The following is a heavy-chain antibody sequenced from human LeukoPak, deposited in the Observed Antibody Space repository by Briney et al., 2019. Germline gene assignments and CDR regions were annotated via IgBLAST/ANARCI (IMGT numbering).Heavy chain of an antibody. CDR1: GFTFSSYG. D-gene: IGHD3-10*01. CDR3: ARDNSGSYSFVDY. Sequence: GGSLRLSCEASGFTFSSYGMHWVRQAPGKGLERVAGIWNDGNGKYYADSVKGRFIISRDNSKNALYLQMNSLRAEDTAVYYCARDNSGSYSFVDYWGQGTLVTVSS. V-gene: IGHV3-33*01. J-gene: IGHJ4*02. CDR2: IWNDGNGK.